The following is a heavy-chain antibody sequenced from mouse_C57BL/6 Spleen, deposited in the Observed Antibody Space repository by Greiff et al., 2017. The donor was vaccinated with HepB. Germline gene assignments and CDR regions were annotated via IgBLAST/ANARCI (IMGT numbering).Heavy chain of an antibody. D-gene: IGHD2-4*01. V-gene: IGHV1-81*01. J-gene: IGHJ2*01. CDR1: GYTFTSYG. CDR2: IYPRSGNT. Sequence: VQVVESGAELARPGASVKLSCKASGYTFTSYGISWVKQRTGQGLEWIGEIYPRSGNTYYNEKFKGKATLTADKSSSTAYMELRSLTSEDSAVYFCAREVFDYGGDYWGQGTTLTVSS. CDR3: AREVFDYGGDY.